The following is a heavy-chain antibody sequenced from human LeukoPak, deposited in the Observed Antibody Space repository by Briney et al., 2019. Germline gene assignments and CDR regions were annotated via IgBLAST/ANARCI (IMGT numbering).Heavy chain of an antibody. Sequence: PGGSLRLSCVVSGFTVSSNYMSWVRQAPGKGLEWVSVIYNSGSTHYADSVKGRFTISRDNSKNTLYLQMNSLRAEDTAVYYCARDQTGYSSYDSASGFFGYWAKGPLVPVSS. V-gene: IGHV3-53*01. CDR3: ARDQTGYSSYDSASGFFGY. CDR2: IYNSGST. D-gene: IGHD5-12*01. J-gene: IGHJ4*02. CDR1: GFTVSSNY.